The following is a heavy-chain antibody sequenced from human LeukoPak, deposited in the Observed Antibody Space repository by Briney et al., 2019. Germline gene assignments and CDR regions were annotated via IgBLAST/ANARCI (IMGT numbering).Heavy chain of an antibody. CDR3: ARDTGWGSRDWFDP. D-gene: IGHD7-27*01. Sequence: PSETLSLTCTVSGGSISSYYWRWIRQSPGKGLGCIGYIQYTGSPNSNPSLKSRVTISVDTSKNQFSLKLSSVTAADTAVYYCARDTGWGSRDWFDPWGQGTLVTVSS. J-gene: IGHJ5*02. CDR2: IQYTGSP. CDR1: GGSISSYY. V-gene: IGHV4-59*01.